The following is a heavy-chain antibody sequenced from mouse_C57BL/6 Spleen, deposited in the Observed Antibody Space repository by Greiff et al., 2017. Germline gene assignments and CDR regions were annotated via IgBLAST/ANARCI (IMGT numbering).Heavy chain of an antibody. CDR2: LDPNSGGT. CDR1: VYSFTSYW. CDR3: AREEGDY. V-gene: IGHV1-72*01. Sequence: QVQLQQPGAELVKPGASVPLSCKASVYSFTSYWVHCVKQRPGRGLAWIVRLDPNSGGTKYNEKYKSKTTLTVDKPYCTAYMQLSSPTSEDSAVYYCAREEGDYWGQGTTLTVSS. J-gene: IGHJ2*01.